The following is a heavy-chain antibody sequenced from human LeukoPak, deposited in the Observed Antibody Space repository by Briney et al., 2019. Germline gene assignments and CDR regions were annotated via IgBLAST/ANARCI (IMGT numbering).Heavy chain of an antibody. Sequence: ASVKVSCKASGYTFTSYGISWVRQAPGQGLEWMGWISAYNGNTNYAQKLQGRVTMTTDTSTSTAYMELSSLRSEDTAVYYCARTMVRGEYYYYYYYMDVWGKGTTVTVSS. CDR1: GYTFTSYG. J-gene: IGHJ6*03. D-gene: IGHD3-10*01. V-gene: IGHV1-18*01. CDR3: ARTMVRGEYYYYYYYMDV. CDR2: ISAYNGNT.